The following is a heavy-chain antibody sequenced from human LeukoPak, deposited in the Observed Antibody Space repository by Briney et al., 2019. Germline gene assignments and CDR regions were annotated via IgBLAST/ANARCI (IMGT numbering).Heavy chain of an antibody. CDR3: ARGAAARQGPFQH. J-gene: IGHJ1*01. CDR2: IPYDGSNK. D-gene: IGHD6-6*01. V-gene: IGHV3-30-3*01. Sequence: GGSLRPSCAASGFTFSSYAMHWARQAPGKGLEWVAVIPYDGSNKYYADSVKGRFTISRDNSKNTLYLQMNSLRAEDTAVYYCARGAAARQGPFQHWGQGTLVTVSS. CDR1: GFTFSSYA.